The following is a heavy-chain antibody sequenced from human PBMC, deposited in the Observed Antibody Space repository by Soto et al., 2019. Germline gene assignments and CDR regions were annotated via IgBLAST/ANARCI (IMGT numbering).Heavy chain of an antibody. Sequence: QVQLQQWGAGLLKPSETLSLNCAVTGGSLSGYYWSWIRQPPGKGLEWIGEVKDGGHTNYSPSLRGRATISSDTSKNQFSLRLNCVTAADTGVYYCARGQEGVVATHWDQGSLVTVSS. CDR2: VKDGGHT. CDR3: ARGQEGVVATH. V-gene: IGHV4-34*01. J-gene: IGHJ4*02. CDR1: GGSLSGYY. D-gene: IGHD5-12*01.